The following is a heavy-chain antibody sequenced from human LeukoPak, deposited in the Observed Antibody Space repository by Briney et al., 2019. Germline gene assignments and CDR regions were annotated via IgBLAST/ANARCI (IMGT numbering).Heavy chain of an antibody. CDR2: ISSSSSYI. Sequence: GGSLRLSCAASGLTFSSYSMNWVRQAPGKGLEWVSSISSSSSYIYYADSVRGRFTISRDNAKNSLYLQMNSLRAEDTAVYYCARGRCSSTSCYGHNWFDPWGQGTLVTVSS. V-gene: IGHV3-21*01. D-gene: IGHD2-2*01. CDR3: ARGRCSSTSCYGHNWFDP. CDR1: GLTFSSYS. J-gene: IGHJ5*02.